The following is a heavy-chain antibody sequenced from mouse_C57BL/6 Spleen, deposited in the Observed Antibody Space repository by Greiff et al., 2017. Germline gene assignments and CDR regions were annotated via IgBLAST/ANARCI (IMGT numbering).Heavy chain of an antibody. Sequence: EVHLVESGGGLVQPGGSMKLSCAASGFTFSDAWMDWVRQSPEQGLEWVAEIRNKANNHATYYAESVKGRFTISRDDSKSSVYLQMNSLSADYTGIYYCTTVVATPFDGWGQGTTLTVSS. CDR1: GFTFSDAW. CDR2: IRNKANNHAT. V-gene: IGHV6-6*01. D-gene: IGHD1-1*01. CDR3: TTVVATPFDG. J-gene: IGHJ2*01.